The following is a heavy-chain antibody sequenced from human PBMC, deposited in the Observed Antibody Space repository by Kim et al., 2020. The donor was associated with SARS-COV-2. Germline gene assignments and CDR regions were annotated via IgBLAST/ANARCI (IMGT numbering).Heavy chain of an antibody. J-gene: IGHJ3*02. CDR3: AREHIAVPRWVDPFDI. V-gene: IGHV1-8*01. Sequence: ASVKVSCKASGYTFTSYDVNWVRQAPGQGLEWMGWMNPNSGNTAYTQKFQGRVTMTRDTSISTAYMELSGLRSEDTAVYYCAREHIAVPRWVDPFDIWG. CDR2: MNPNSGNT. D-gene: IGHD6-19*01. CDR1: GYTFTSYD.